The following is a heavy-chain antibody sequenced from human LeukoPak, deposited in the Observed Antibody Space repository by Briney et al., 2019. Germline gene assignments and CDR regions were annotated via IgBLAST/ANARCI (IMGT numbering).Heavy chain of an antibody. Sequence: QTLPLTCDISGYSVTSNGAAWNWIAQSPSRGLEWLGNTYYRSKGYKDYAVSLKRRRTINAATSTTHFSLQLNSVTPEDTAVYYCARSGGTASGNYERATLDYWGQGTLVTVSS. J-gene: IGHJ4*02. V-gene: IGHV6-1*01. D-gene: IGHD1-26*01. CDR1: GYSVTSNGAA. CDR2: TYYRSKGYK. CDR3: ARSGGTASGNYERATLDY.